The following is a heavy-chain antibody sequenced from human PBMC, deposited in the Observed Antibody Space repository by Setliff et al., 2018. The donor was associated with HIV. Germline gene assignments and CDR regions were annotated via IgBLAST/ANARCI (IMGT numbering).Heavy chain of an antibody. CDR1: GYTSTGYY. J-gene: IGHJ5*02. Sequence: ASVKVSCKASGYTSTGYYMHWVRQAPGQGLEWMGRINPNSGGTNYAQKFQGRVTMTRDTSISTAYMELSRLRSDDTAVYYCARGYGSGSYYNWFDPWGQGTLVTVSS. D-gene: IGHD3-10*01. CDR2: INPNSGGT. V-gene: IGHV1-2*06. CDR3: ARGYGSGSYYNWFDP.